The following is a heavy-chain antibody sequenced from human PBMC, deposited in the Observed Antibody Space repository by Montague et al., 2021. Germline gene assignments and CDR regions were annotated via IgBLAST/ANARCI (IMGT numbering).Heavy chain of an antibody. Sequence: SEILSLTCTVSSGSIFHAHWSWVRQPPGKGLEWLGSMFYGGATSNNPSLKSRVTMSIDTSTNQFSLKLSFVTAADTAVYYCAKQDYFVSGTSYKGFDPWGQGILATVSS. CDR3: AKQDYFVSGTSYKGFDP. CDR1: SGSIFHAH. CDR2: MFYGGAT. J-gene: IGHJ5*02. V-gene: IGHV4-59*08. D-gene: IGHD3-10*01.